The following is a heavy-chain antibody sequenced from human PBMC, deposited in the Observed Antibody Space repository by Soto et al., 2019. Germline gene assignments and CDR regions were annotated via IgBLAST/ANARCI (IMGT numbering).Heavy chain of an antibody. CDR1: GFTFSSYV. J-gene: IGHJ4*02. CDR3: ARTCGGDCYHFDY. Sequence: EVQLLESGGGLVQPGGSLRLSCAASGFTFSSYVMSWVRQAPGKGLQWVSSISGSGGNTYYADSVKGRFTISRDSSKNTLYLQMNSLRAEDTALYYCARTCGGDCYHFDYWGQGTLVTVSS. CDR2: ISGSGGNT. D-gene: IGHD2-21*02. V-gene: IGHV3-23*01.